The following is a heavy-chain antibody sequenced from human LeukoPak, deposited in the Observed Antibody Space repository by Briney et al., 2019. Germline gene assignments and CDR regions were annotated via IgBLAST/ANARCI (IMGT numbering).Heavy chain of an antibody. CDR1: GYSFPSYW. CDR2: IYPYVSDI. J-gene: IGHJ4*02. D-gene: IGHD3-16*01. Sequence: GESLKISCKGSGYSFPSYWIGWVRQMPGKGLEWMGIIYPYVSDIRYGPSFRGQVTISADESISTAFLQWSSLKASDTAIYYCVRQTGGAAFDYWGQGTLVTVSS. CDR3: VRQTGGAAFDY. V-gene: IGHV5-51*01.